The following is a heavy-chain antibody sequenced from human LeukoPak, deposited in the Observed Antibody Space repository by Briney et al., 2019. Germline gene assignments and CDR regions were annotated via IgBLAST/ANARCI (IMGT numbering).Heavy chain of an antibody. J-gene: IGHJ3*02. CDR3: ARVDGYNDGIPGDDAFDI. D-gene: IGHD5-24*01. CDR1: GGSISSYY. V-gene: IGHV4-4*07. CDR2: IYTSGST. Sequence: PSETLSLTCTVSGGSISSYYWSWIRQPAGKGLEWIGRIYTSGSTNYNPSLKSRVTMSVDTSKNQFSLKLSSVTAADTAVYYCARVDGYNDGIPGDDAFDIWGQGTMVTVSS.